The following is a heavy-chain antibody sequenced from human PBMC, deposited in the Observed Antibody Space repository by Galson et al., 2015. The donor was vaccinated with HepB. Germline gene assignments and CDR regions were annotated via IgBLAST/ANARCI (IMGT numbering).Heavy chain of an antibody. CDR1: GYTFTSYY. D-gene: IGHD2-2*01. V-gene: IGHV1-46*01. CDR3: ARQEVVVPAAIDY. J-gene: IGHJ4*02. Sequence: SVKVSCKASGYTFTSYYMHWVRQAPGQGLEWMGIINPSGGSTSYAQKFQGRVTMTRDTSTSTVYMELSSLRSEDAAAYYCARQEVVVPAAIDYWGQGTLVTVSS. CDR2: INPSGGST.